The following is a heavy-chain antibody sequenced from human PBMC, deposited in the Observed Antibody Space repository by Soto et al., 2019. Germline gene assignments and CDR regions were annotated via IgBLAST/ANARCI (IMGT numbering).Heavy chain of an antibody. CDR1: GGSIGSYY. J-gene: IGHJ4*02. CDR2: IYYSGST. CDR3: ARGGGGAGFDY. V-gene: IGHV4-59*01. D-gene: IGHD3-10*01. Sequence: QVQLQESGPGLVKPSETLSLTCTVSGGSIGSYYWSWIRQPPGKGLEWIGYIYYSGSTNYNPSLKSRVTISVDTSKNQFSLKVSSVTAADTAVYYCARGGGGAGFDYWGQGTLVTVSS.